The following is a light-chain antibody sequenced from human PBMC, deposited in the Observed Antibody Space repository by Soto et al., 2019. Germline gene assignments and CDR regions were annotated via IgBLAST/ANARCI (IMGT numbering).Light chain of an antibody. CDR1: ENINSY. J-gene: IGKJ1*01. Sequence: DIQMTQSPSSLSASITCRASENINSYLNWYQQKPGKAPKLLIYAASSLQSGVPSRFSGSGSETVFTLTINNLQPEDSATYYCQQSYSRLVTFGQGTKVEIK. CDR3: QQSYSRLVT. V-gene: IGKV1-39*01. CDR2: AAS.